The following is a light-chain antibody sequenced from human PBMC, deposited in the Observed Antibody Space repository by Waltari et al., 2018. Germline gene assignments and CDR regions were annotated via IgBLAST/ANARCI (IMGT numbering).Light chain of an antibody. V-gene: IGKV1-5*01. CDR2: GAS. Sequence: DILMTQSPSTLSASVGDRVTITCRASQSINTYLAWYQQKPGKAPQLLIYGASPLESGVPGRFSGNGSGTEFTLTISSLQPDDFATYYCQRYNSYANTFGQGTKVDIK. J-gene: IGKJ2*01. CDR3: QRYNSYANT. CDR1: QSINTY.